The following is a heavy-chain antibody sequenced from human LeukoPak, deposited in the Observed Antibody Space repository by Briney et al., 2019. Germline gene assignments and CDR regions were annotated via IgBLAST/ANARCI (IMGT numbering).Heavy chain of an antibody. J-gene: IGHJ4*02. CDR3: AAIFGVPKPSFDY. CDR1: GGSISSSNW. CDR2: IYHSGST. Sequence: SETLSLTCAVSGGSISSSNWWSWVRQPPGKGLEWIGEIYHSGSTNYNPSLKRRLTLSVDQSKNQFSLKLSSVTAEDTAVYYCAAIFGVPKPSFDYWGQGTLVTVSS. D-gene: IGHD3-3*01. V-gene: IGHV4-4*02.